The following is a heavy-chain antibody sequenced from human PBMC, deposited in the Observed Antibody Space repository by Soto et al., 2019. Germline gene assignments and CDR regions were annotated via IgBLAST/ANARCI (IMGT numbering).Heavy chain of an antibody. CDR3: AKLGFVLMELYYFHQ. CDR2: ISGNSGKT. J-gene: IGHJ4*01. V-gene: IGHV3-23*01. Sequence: VQLLESGGGLVQPGGSLRLSCTASGFTFXXXAXXXXXXAXXXQLEWVSTISGNSGKTNYAESVKGRFSISRDNSKNTVHLQLDSLRAEDTAVYFCAKLGFVLMELYYFHQWGHGTLVTVSS. CDR1: GFTFXXXA. D-gene: IGHD2-8*01.